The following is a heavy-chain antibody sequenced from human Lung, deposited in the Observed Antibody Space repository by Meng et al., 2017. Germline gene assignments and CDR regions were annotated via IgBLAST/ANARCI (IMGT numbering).Heavy chain of an antibody. V-gene: IGHV1-69*01. Sequence: QVPLVQVGAEVKKAGSSVKVSCQASGGTFSSSAISWVRQAPGQGLEWMGGIITLFDTTHYAQNFQGRVSITADESTRTAYMELSSLRSEDTAVYYCARALGLTTMMTYWGQGTLVTVSS. D-gene: IGHD3-22*01. CDR2: IITLFDTT. CDR3: ARALGLTTMMTY. J-gene: IGHJ4*02. CDR1: GGTFSSSA.